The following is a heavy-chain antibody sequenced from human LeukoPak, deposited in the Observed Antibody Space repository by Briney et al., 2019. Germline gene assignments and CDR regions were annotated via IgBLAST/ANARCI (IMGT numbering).Heavy chain of an antibody. CDR3: ARRATTERGHSYGLDF. V-gene: IGHV3-21*01. D-gene: IGHD5-18*01. CDR1: GFTFSSYH. Sequence: KPGGSLRLSCEVSGFTFSSYHMSWVRQAPGKGLEWVSSIGSSGSYIYYADSLTGRFTISRDNAKNSLYLQMNSLRAEDTAMYYCARRATTERGHSYGLDFWGQGTLVTVSS. J-gene: IGHJ4*02. CDR2: IGSSGSYI.